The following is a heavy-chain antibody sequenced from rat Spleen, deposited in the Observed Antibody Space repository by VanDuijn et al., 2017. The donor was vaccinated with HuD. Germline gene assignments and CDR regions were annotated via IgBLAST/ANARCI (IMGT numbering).Heavy chain of an antibody. Sequence: EVQLVESGGGLVQPGRSMKLSCAASGFTFSSFAMAWVRQAPTKGLAWVASISYDGGNTYYRDSVKGRFTISRDNAKSSLYLQMDSLRSEDTSTYYCAKDSVYYGLGYYFDYWGQGVMVTVSS. J-gene: IGHJ2*01. CDR2: ISYDGGNT. D-gene: IGHD1-6*01. CDR3: AKDSVYYGLGYYFDY. V-gene: IGHV5-20*01. CDR1: GFTFSSFA.